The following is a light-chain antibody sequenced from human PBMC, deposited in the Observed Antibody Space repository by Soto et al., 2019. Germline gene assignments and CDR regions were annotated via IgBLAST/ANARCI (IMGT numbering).Light chain of an antibody. CDR1: TNDIGSFNL. CDR3: CSYGGSFTWV. Sequence: QSVLTQPVSVSGSPGQSITISCTGTTNDIGSFNLVSWYQLHPGKAPKLMVYEGTKRPSGVSNRFSGSKSGNTASLTISGLQAEDEADYYCCSYGGSFTWVFGGGTKLTVL. V-gene: IGLV2-23*01. CDR2: EGT. J-gene: IGLJ3*02.